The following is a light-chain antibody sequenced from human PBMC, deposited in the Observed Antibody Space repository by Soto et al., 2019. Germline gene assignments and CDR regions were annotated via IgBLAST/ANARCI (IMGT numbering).Light chain of an antibody. J-gene: IGKJ4*01. CDR2: GTS. CDR1: QSINNH. Sequence: DIRMTQSPSSLSASIGDRVTFTCRASQSINNHLNWYQHRPGKAPELVIYGTSNLASGVPSRFSGSGSGTDFSLTINSLQPEDVATYYCQQGYGSPLTFGGGTKVE. V-gene: IGKV1-39*01. CDR3: QQGYGSPLT.